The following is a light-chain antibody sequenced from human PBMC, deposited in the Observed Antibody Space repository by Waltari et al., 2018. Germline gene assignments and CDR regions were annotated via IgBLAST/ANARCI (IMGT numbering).Light chain of an antibody. CDR2: AAS. V-gene: IGKV1-8*01. Sequence: AIRMTQSPSSFSASTVDRVTITCRANEGITSYLAWYQQKPGKAPKLLIYAASTVHSGVPSRFSGSGSGTDFTLTISCLQSEDFATYYCQQYFSYPLTFGGGTKVEIK. CDR3: QQYFSYPLT. CDR1: EGITSY. J-gene: IGKJ4*01.